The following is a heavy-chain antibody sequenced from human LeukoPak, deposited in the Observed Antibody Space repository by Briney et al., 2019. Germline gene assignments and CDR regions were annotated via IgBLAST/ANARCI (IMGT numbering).Heavy chain of an antibody. CDR2: ILYDGSNK. CDR1: GFTFSIYG. Sequence: HPGRSLRLSCAASGFTFSIYGIHWVRQAPGKGLEWVAVILYDGSNKYYADSVKGRFTISRDNSKNTLYLQMNSLRAEDTAMYYCARGRSTLDAFDIWGQGTMVTVSS. J-gene: IGHJ3*02. V-gene: IGHV3-33*01. CDR3: ARGRSTLDAFDI.